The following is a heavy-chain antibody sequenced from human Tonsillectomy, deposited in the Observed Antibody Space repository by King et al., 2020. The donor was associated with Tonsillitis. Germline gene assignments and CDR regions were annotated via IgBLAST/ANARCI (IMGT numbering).Heavy chain of an antibody. Sequence: VQLVESGGGLVKPGGSLRLSCAASAFSFNTYSMNWVRQAPGKGLEWVSSISSSSTYIYYADSLKGRFTISRDNAKNSLYLQMNSLRAEDTAVYYCARDSGRWVTTAPYYYYGMDVWGQGTTVTVSS. J-gene: IGHJ6*02. V-gene: IGHV3-21*01. CDR2: ISSSSTYI. D-gene: IGHD3-22*01. CDR1: AFSFNTYS. CDR3: ARDSGRWVTTAPYYYYGMDV.